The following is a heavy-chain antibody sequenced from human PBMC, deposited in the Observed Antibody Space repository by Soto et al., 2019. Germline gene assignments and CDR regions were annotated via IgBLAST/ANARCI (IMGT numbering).Heavy chain of an antibody. CDR3: ARDTSSTSLRAEYFQF. CDR1: GGSISSGGYS. D-gene: IGHD6-13*01. V-gene: IGHV4-30-2*03. CDR2: IHHSVTT. Sequence: SETLSLTCAVSGGSISSGGYSWSWIRQPPGKGLEWIGSIHHSVTTYYNPSLKGRVTISMDTSKNQFSLRLTSVTAADTAVYYCARDTSSTSLRAEYFQFWGQGTQVTVSS. J-gene: IGHJ1*01.